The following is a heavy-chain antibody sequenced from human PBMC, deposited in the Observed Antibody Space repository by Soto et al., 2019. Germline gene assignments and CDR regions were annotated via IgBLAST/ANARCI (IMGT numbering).Heavy chain of an antibody. CDR3: ARSSLNLDYYYYYYYMDV. D-gene: IGHD4-17*01. J-gene: IGHJ6*03. CDR2: IKQDGSEK. CDR1: GFTFSSYW. V-gene: IGHV3-7*01. Sequence: GGSLRLSCAASGFTFSSYWMSWVRQAPGKGLEWVANIKQDGSEKYYVDSVKGRFTISRDNAKNSLYLQMNSLRAEDTAVYYCARSSLNLDYYYYYYYMDVWGKGTTVTVSS.